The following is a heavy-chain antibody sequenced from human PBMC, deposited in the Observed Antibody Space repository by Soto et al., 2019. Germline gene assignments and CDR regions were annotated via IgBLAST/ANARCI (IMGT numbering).Heavy chain of an antibody. CDR2: IWYDGRNK. CDR3: ARVENKRNYDYVWGKKLDAFDI. V-gene: IGHV3-33*01. CDR1: GFTFSSYG. J-gene: IGHJ3*02. Sequence: ESGGGVVQPGRSLRLSCAASGFTFSSYGMHWVRQAPGKGLEWVAVIWYDGRNKYYADSVKGRFTISRDNSKNTLYLQMNSIRAEDTAVYYCARVENKRNYDYVWGKKLDAFDIWGQGTMVTVSS. D-gene: IGHD3-16*01.